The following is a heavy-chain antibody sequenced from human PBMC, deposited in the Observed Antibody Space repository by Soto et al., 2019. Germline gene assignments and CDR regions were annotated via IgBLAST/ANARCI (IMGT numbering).Heavy chain of an antibody. CDR2: ISYDGSNK. D-gene: IGHD1-7*01. Sequence: GGSLRLSCAASGFTFSSYAMHWVRQAPGKGLEWVAVISYDGSNKYYADSVKGRFTISRDNSKNTLYLQMNSLRAEDTAVYYCARDSFPRRQKLELPLTGYWGQGTLVTVSS. CDR1: GFTFSSYA. CDR3: ARDSFPRRQKLELPLTGY. J-gene: IGHJ4*02. V-gene: IGHV3-30-3*01.